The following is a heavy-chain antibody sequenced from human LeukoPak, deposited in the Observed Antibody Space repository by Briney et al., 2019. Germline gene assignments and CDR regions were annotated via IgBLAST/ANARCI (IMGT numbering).Heavy chain of an antibody. V-gene: IGHV3-11*01. D-gene: IGHD3-22*01. J-gene: IGHJ4*02. CDR2: ISSSGSTI. CDR3: ARSDSSGYFPYY. CDR1: GFTFSDYY. Sequence: GGSLRLSCAASGFTFSDYYMSWIRQAPGKGLEWVSYISSSGSTIYYADSVKGRFTISRDNAKNSVYLQMNSLRAEDTAVYYCARSDSSGYFPYYWGQGTLVTVSS.